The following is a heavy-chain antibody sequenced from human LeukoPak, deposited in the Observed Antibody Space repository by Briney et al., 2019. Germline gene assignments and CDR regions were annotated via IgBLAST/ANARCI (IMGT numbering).Heavy chain of an antibody. CDR1: GYSISSGYY. CDR3: AGFSDYDPPY. D-gene: IGHD5-12*01. J-gene: IGHJ4*02. V-gene: IGHV4-38-2*02. CDR2: IYHSGST. Sequence: SETLSLTCTVSGYSISSGYYWGCIRQPPGKGLEWIGNIYHSGSTYYNPSLKSRVTISIDTSKNQFSLKLSSVTAADTAVYYCAGFSDYDPPYWGQGILVTVSS.